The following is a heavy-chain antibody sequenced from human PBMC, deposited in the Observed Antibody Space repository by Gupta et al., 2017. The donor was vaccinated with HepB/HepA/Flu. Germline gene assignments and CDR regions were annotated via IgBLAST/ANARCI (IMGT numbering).Heavy chain of an antibody. CDR1: GFSFSSHW. D-gene: IGHD3-10*01. V-gene: IGHV3-7*01. J-gene: IGHJ4*02. Sequence: EVQLVASGGELLPPGGSLRLSCAASGFSFSSHWMNWVRQAPGKGLEWVAHIKQAGSEKNYVGSVKGRFTISRENDKNSLYLQMNSLRAEDTAFYYCARGVDYYGTGNHSDYWGQGTLVTVSS. CDR2: IKQAGSEK. CDR3: ARGVDYYGTGNHSDY.